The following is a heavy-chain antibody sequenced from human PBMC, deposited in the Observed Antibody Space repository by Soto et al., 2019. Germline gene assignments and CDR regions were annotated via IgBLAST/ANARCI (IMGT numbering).Heavy chain of an antibody. J-gene: IGHJ4*02. V-gene: IGHV3-23*01. Sequence: LSLSCAASGFTFSHYVLSWVRQSPERGLEWVSSISGSGSSVYVADSVRGRFTISRDNSENTLYLQMNSLRAEDTAVYYCAKSRWLVPYYFDYWGQGTLVTVSS. CDR3: AKSRWLVPYYFDY. CDR1: GFTFSHYV. CDR2: ISGSGSSV. D-gene: IGHD6-19*01.